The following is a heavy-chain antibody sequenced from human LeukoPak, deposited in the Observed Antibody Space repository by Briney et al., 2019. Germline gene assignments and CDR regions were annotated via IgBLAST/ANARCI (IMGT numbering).Heavy chain of an antibody. Sequence: GTTKYNPSLKSRVTISVDTSKNQFSLKLSSVTAADAAVYYCARGRYDYVWGSYRYARSFDYWGQGTLVTVSS. D-gene: IGHD3-16*02. J-gene: IGHJ4*02. CDR3: ARGRYDYVWGSYRYARSFDY. CDR2: GTT. V-gene: IGHV4-34*13.